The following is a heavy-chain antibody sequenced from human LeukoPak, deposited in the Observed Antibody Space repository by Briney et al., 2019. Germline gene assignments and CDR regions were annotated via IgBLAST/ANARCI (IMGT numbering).Heavy chain of an antibody. CDR3: AKDSVVVPAAPHGMDV. Sequence: GGSLRLSCAASGVTFKNYAMSWVRQAPGKGLEWVSTIGGSGGNTYYADSAKGRFTISRDNSRNTLYLQMSSLRAEDTAVYYCAKDSVVVPAAPHGMDVWGQGTTVIVSS. D-gene: IGHD2-2*01. CDR2: IGGSGGNT. J-gene: IGHJ6*02. V-gene: IGHV3-23*01. CDR1: GVTFKNYA.